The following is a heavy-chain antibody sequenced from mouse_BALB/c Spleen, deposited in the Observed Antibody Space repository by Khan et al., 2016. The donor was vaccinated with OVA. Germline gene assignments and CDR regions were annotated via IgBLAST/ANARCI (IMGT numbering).Heavy chain of an antibody. CDR2: INPTSGYT. CDR3: ARDRIDY. V-gene: IGHV1-7*01. J-gene: IGHJ2*01. CDR1: GYTFTSYW. Sequence: VQLQQSGAELAKPGASVKMSCTASGYTFTSYWMHWIKQRPGQGLEWIGYINPTSGYTDYNQKFKDKATLTADKSSSTAYMQLSSLTSDDSAVYYCARDRIDYWGQGTALTASS.